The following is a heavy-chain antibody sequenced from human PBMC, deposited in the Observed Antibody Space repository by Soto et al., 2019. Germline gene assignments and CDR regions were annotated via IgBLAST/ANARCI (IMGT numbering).Heavy chain of an antibody. D-gene: IGHD6-19*01. CDR3: ANRAGAVAYYFDY. CDR2: ISGSGGTT. CDR1: GFSFSSYD. Sequence: EVQLLESGGGLVQPGGSLRLSCAASGFSFSSYDMTWVRQAPGKGLEWVSAISGSGGTTYYADSVKGRFTISRDNSKNTLFLQMNSLRAEDTAVYYCANRAGAVAYYFDYWGQGILVTVSS. J-gene: IGHJ4*02. V-gene: IGHV3-23*01.